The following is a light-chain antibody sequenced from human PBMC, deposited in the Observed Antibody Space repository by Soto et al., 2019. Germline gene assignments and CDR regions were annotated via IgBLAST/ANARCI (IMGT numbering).Light chain of an antibody. CDR2: GES. J-gene: IGKJ1*01. V-gene: IGKV3-15*01. CDR1: QSISNN. Sequence: ELVMTQSPATLSVSPGESATLSCRASQSISNNLAWYQQKPGQAPSLLFYGESNRASGVPDRFSGSGSGTELTLTISRLQSEDFAVYYCQKYNNWPRTFGQGTKVDIK. CDR3: QKYNNWPRT.